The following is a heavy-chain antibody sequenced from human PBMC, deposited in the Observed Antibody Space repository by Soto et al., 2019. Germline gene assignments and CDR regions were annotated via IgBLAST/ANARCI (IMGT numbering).Heavy chain of an antibody. CDR1: GGTFSSYA. Sequence: QVQLVQSGAEVKKPGSSVKVSCKASGGTFSSYAISWVRQAPGQGLEWMGGIIPIFGTANYAQKFQGRVTITADESPGTAYMGLGSLGSEDTAVYYCASSERYFDWFSAPPYGMDVWGQGTTVTVSS. J-gene: IGHJ6*02. CDR3: ASSERYFDWFSAPPYGMDV. CDR2: IIPIFGTA. D-gene: IGHD3-9*01. V-gene: IGHV1-69*12.